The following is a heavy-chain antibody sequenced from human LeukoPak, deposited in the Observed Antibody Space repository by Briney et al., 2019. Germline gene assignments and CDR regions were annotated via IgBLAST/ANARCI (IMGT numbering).Heavy chain of an antibody. D-gene: IGHD6-13*01. CDR1: GFTFSSYG. Sequence: GGSLRLSCAASGFTFSSYGMHWVRQAPGKGLEWVAVISYDGSNKYYADSVKGRFTISRDNSKNTLYLQMNSLRAEDTAVYYCAKDGFSSYYYMDVWGKGTTVTVSS. V-gene: IGHV3-30*18. CDR3: AKDGFSSYYYMDV. CDR2: ISYDGSNK. J-gene: IGHJ6*03.